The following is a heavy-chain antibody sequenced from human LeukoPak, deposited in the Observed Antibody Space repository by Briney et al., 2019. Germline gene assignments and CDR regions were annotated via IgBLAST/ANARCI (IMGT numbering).Heavy chain of an antibody. D-gene: IGHD4/OR15-4a*01. V-gene: IGHV3-21*01. J-gene: IGHJ4*02. CDR1: GFTFSSYS. CDR2: ISSSSSYI. Sequence: PGGSLRLSCAASGFTFSSYSMNWVRQAPGKGLEWVSSISSSSSYIYYADSVKGRFTTSRDNAKNSLYLQMNSLRAEDTAVYYCASEKTLYGGYDYWGQGTLVTVSS. CDR3: ASEKTLYGGYDY.